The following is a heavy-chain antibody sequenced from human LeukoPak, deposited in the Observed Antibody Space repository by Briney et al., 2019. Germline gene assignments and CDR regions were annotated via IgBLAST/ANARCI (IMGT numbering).Heavy chain of an antibody. Sequence: GGSLRLSCAASGFTFSSYSMNWVRQAPGKGLEWVSYISSSSSTIYYADSVKGRFTISRDNAKNSLYLQMNSLRAEDTAVYYCARQERFLEWLSYYYYMDVWGKGTTVTVSS. CDR3: ARQERFLEWLSYYYYMDV. CDR2: ISSSSSTI. D-gene: IGHD3-3*01. J-gene: IGHJ6*03. V-gene: IGHV3-48*01. CDR1: GFTFSSYS.